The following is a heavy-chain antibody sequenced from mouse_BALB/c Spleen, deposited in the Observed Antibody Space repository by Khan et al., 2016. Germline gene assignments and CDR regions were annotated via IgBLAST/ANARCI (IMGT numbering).Heavy chain of an antibody. CDR1: GYSFTGYY. J-gene: IGHJ3*01. D-gene: IGHD1-1*01. CDR2: ITSYNGAT. CDR3: ASPYASSYVGFAY. V-gene: IGHV1S34*01. Sequence: LVKTGASVKISCKASGYSFTGYYMHWVKQSHGKSLEWIGYITSYNGATSYNQKFKGKATFTVDTSSSTAYMQFNSLTSEDSAVYYGASPYASSYVGFAYGEQGTQVTVSA.